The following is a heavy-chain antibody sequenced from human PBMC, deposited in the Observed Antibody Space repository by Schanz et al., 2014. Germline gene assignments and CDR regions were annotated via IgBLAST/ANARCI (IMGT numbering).Heavy chain of an antibody. Sequence: EVQLVESGGGFVKPGGSLRLSCAASGFTFSTYAMSWVRQAPGKGLEWVSGISGSGVITYYEDSVKGRFTISRDNAKNSLYLQMNSLRDEDTAVYYCARDRWDWNNAFDIWGQGTMVTVSS. D-gene: IGHD1-1*01. V-gene: IGHV3-23*04. J-gene: IGHJ3*02. CDR1: GFTFSTYA. CDR2: ISGSGVIT. CDR3: ARDRWDWNNAFDI.